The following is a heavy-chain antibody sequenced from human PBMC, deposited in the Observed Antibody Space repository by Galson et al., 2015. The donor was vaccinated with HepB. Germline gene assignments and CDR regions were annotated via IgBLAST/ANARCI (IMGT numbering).Heavy chain of an antibody. V-gene: IGHV3-53*01. Sequence: SLRLSCAASGFTVSSNYMSWVRQAPGKGLEWVSVIYSGGSTYYADSVKGRFTISRDNSKNTLYLQMNSLRAEDTAVYYCARGVMYYYYYMDVWGKGTTVTVSS. J-gene: IGHJ6*03. D-gene: IGHD2-8*01. CDR1: GFTVSSNY. CDR2: IYSGGST. CDR3: ARGVMYYYYYMDV.